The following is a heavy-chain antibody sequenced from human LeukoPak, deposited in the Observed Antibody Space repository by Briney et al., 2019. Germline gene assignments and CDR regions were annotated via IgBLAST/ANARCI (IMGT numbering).Heavy chain of an antibody. CDR3: ARVGELRPYNFDY. V-gene: IGHV4-59*01. D-gene: IGHD3-10*01. J-gene: IGHJ4*02. CDR2: IYYSGST. Sequence: SETLSLTCTVSGGSISSYYWSWIRQPPGKGLEWIGYIYYSGSTNYNPSLKSRVTISVDTSKNQFSLKLSSVTAADAAVYYCARVGELRPYNFDYWGQGTLVTVSS. CDR1: GGSISSYY.